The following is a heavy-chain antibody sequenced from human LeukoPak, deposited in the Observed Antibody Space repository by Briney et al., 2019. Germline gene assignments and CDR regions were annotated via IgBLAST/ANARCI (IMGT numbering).Heavy chain of an antibody. CDR1: GFTFRSIA. V-gene: IGHV3-23*01. CDR3: ATPYDSTSYYPLTY. J-gene: IGHJ4*02. D-gene: IGHD3-22*01. CDR2: IRSNGDTT. Sequence: PGGSLRLSCAASGFTFRSIAMTWVRQAPGKGLEWVSSIRSNGDTTYNADSVKGRFTISRDNSKNTPYLQVKSLRAEDTAVYYCATPYDSTSYYPLTYWGQGTLVTVSS.